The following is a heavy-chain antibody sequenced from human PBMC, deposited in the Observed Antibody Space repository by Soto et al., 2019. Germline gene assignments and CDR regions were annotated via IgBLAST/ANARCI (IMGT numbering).Heavy chain of an antibody. CDR3: AREHSSSWRFDY. V-gene: IGHV1-8*01. CDR2: MNPNSGNT. J-gene: IGHJ4*02. D-gene: IGHD6-13*01. CDR1: GCTFTSYD. Sequence: GASVKVSCKASGCTFTSYDINWVRQATGQGLEWMGWMNPNSGNTGYAQKLQGRVTMTRNTSISTAYMELSSLRSEDTAVYYCAREHSSSWRFDYWGQGTLVTVSS.